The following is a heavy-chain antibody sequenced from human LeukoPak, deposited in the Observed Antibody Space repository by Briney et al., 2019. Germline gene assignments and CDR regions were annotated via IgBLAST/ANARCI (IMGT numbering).Heavy chain of an antibody. J-gene: IGHJ4*02. CDR3: ARDLGGNYHNYFDY. CDR1: GFTFSSYA. D-gene: IGHD1-26*01. V-gene: IGHV3-23*01. Sequence: GGSLRLSCAASGFTFSSYAMSWVRQAPGKGLEWVSGISRSGGSTNYADSVKGRFSISRDNSKNTLYLQMNSLRAEDTAVYYCARDLGGNYHNYFDYWGQGTLVTVSS. CDR2: ISRSGGST.